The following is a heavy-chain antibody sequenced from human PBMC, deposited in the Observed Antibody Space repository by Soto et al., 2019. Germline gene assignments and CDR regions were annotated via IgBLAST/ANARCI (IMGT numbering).Heavy chain of an antibody. CDR1: GDSISNYY. CDR3: ARALTSAAGLYFDY. J-gene: IGHJ4*02. CDR2: IHTTENT. Sequence: SETLSLTCTVSGDSISNYYWSWIRQPAGKGMEWIGRIHTTENTNYNPSLRSRVTMSVDTSNNQFSLKLTSLTAADTAVYYCARALTSAAGLYFDYWGQGTLVTVSS. D-gene: IGHD6-13*01. V-gene: IGHV4-4*07.